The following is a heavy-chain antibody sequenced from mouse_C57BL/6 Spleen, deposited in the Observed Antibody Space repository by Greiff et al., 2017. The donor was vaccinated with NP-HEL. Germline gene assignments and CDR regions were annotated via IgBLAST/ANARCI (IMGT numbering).Heavy chain of an antibody. Sequence: EVTLVESGEGLVKPGGSLKLSCAASGFTFSSYAMSWVRQTPEKRLEWVAYISSGGDYIYYADTVKGRFTISRDNARNTLYLQMSSLKSEDTAMYYCTRDRGSYYFDYWGQGTTLTVSS. D-gene: IGHD3-1*01. CDR2: ISSGGDYI. CDR1: GFTFSSYA. CDR3: TRDRGSYYFDY. V-gene: IGHV5-9-1*02. J-gene: IGHJ2*01.